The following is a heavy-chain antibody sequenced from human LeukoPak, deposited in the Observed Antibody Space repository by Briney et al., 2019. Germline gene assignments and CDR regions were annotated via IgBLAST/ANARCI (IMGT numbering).Heavy chain of an antibody. J-gene: IGHJ4*02. Sequence: LPGGSLRLSCAASGFTFSSYWMSWVRQAPGKGLEWVANIKQDGNEKYYVDSVKGRFTISRDNAKNSLYLQMNSLRAEDTAVYYCARDLSAAALDYWGQGTLVTVSS. CDR1: GFTFSSYW. CDR2: IKQDGNEK. CDR3: ARDLSAAALDY. V-gene: IGHV3-7*01. D-gene: IGHD6-13*01.